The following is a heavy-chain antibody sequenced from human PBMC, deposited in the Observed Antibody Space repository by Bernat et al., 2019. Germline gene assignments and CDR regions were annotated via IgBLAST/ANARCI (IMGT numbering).Heavy chain of an antibody. V-gene: IGHV3-48*03. CDR3: ARGRNDFWSGSGWFDP. J-gene: IGHJ5*02. CDR2: ISSSGSTI. D-gene: IGHD3-3*01. CDR1: GFTFSSYE. Sequence: EVQLVESGGGLVQPGGSLRLSCAASGFTFSSYEMNWVRQAPGKGLEWVSYISSSGSTIYYADSVKGRFTISRDNAKNSLYLQMNSLRAEDMAVYYCARGRNDFWSGSGWFDPWGQGTLVTVSS.